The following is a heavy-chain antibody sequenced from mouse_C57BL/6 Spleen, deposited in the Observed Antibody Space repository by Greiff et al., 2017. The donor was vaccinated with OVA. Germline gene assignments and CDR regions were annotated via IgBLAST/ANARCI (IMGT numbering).Heavy chain of an antibody. J-gene: IGHJ2*01. CDR1: GYTFTSYW. CDR2: IDPSDSYT. V-gene: IGHV1-59*01. CDR3: ARDGVFDY. Sequence: QVQLQQPGAELVRPGTSVKLSCKASGYTFTSYWMHWVKQRPGQGLEWIGVIDPSDSYTNYNQKFKGKATLTVDTSSSTAYMQLSSLTSEDSAVYYCARDGVFDYWGQGTTLTVSS. D-gene: IGHD2-3*01.